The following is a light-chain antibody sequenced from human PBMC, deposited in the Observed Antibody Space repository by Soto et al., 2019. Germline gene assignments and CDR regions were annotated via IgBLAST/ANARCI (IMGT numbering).Light chain of an antibody. V-gene: IGKV1-16*01. CDR1: EDISTF. J-gene: IGKJ1*01. CDR2: AAS. Sequence: DIQMTQSPSSLSASVGDSVTITFRATEDISTFLAWFQQKPGKPPKSLIYAASRLQSGVPSRFSGSGSGTEFTLTISSLQPDDFATYYCQQYNSYSPTFGQGTKVDIK. CDR3: QQYNSYSPT.